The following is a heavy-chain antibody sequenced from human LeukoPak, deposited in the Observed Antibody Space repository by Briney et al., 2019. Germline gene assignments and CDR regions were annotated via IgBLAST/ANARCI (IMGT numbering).Heavy chain of an antibody. CDR1: GFTFSRYG. V-gene: IGHV3-23*01. Sequence: PGGSLRLSCAASGFTFSRYGMSWVRQAPGKGLEWVSAISGSGGSTYYADSVKGRFTISRDNSKNTLYLQMNSLRAEDTAVYYCARVVPPTDYGSGSYFWDPYYFDYWGQGTLVTVSS. J-gene: IGHJ4*02. CDR3: ARVVPPTDYGSGSYFWDPYYFDY. D-gene: IGHD3-10*01. CDR2: ISGSGGST.